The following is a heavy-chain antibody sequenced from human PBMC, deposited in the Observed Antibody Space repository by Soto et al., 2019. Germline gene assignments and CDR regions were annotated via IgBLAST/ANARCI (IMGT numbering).Heavy chain of an antibody. D-gene: IGHD2-21*02. CDR3: ARGGHVVVVTAAFDY. Sequence: ASVKVSCKASGNTFSNYYIHWVRQAPGQGLEWMGTINPSGGHTTYAQKFLGRVTMTRDTSTSTLYMELTSLRSEDTALYYCARGGHVVVVTAAFDYWGQGTLVTVSS. CDR1: GNTFSNYY. CDR2: INPSGGHT. V-gene: IGHV1-46*03. J-gene: IGHJ4*02.